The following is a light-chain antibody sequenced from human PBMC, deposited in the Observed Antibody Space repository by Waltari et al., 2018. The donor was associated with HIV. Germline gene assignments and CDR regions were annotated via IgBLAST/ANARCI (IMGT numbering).Light chain of an antibody. CDR3: SSYTSSSTWV. V-gene: IGLV2-14*01. J-gene: IGLJ3*02. Sequence: QSALTQPASVSGSPGQSITISCTGTSSDVGGYNYVSWYQHHPGNAPKLIIYEVSYRPSGVSDRFSGSKSGNTASLTTSGLQAEDETDYYCSSYTSSSTWVFGGGTKLTVL. CDR1: SSDVGGYNY. CDR2: EVS.